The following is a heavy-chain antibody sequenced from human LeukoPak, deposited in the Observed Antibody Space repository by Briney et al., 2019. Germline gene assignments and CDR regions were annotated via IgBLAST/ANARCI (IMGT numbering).Heavy chain of an antibody. J-gene: IGHJ4*02. V-gene: IGHV1-24*01. CDR3: ATLFFGAPQYYFDY. CDR2: FDPEDGET. D-gene: IGHD3-3*01. CDR1: GYTLTELS. Sequence: GASVKVSCKVSGYTLTELSMHWVRQAPGKGLEWMGGFDPEDGETIYAQKFQGRVTTTEDTSTDTAYMELSSLRSEDTAVYYCATLFFGAPQYYFDYWGQGTLVTVSS.